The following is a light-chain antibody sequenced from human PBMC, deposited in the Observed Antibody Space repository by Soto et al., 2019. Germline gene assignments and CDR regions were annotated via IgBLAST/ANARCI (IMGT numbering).Light chain of an antibody. V-gene: IGKV1-5*03. CDR2: KAS. J-gene: IGKJ2*01. Sequence: DIQMTQSPSTLSASVGDRVTITCRASQSISSWLAWYQQKPGKAPKLLIYKASSLESGVPSRFGGSGSGTEFTLTISSLQPDDVATYYCQQYDSAPYTFGQGNKLEI. CDR3: QQYDSAPYT. CDR1: QSISSW.